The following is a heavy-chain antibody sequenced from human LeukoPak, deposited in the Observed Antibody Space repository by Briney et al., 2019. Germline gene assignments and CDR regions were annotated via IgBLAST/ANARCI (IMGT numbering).Heavy chain of an antibody. CDR2: IYPGDSDA. J-gene: IGHJ4*02. D-gene: IGHD5-18*01. Sequence: GESLKISCNVSGDSFSTYWIAWVRQRPGKGLEWMGIIYPGDSDAKYSPSFQGQVTISADKSISTAYLQWSSLKASDTAMYYCARHRDRGYSYGPNFDYWGQGTLVTVSS. V-gene: IGHV5-51*01. CDR1: GDSFSTYW. CDR3: ARHRDRGYSYGPNFDY.